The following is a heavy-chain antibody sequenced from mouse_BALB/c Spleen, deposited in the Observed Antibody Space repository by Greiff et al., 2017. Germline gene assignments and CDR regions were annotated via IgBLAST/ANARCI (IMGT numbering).Heavy chain of an antibody. CDR3: ARDLLHFDV. CDR2: INSNGGST. D-gene: IGHD6-2*01. CDR1: GFTFSSYG. J-gene: IGHJ1*01. Sequence: DVMLVESGGGLVQPGGSLKLSCAASGFTFSSYGMSWVRQTPDKRLELVATINSNGGSTYYPDSVKGRFTISRDNAKNTLYLQMSSLKSEDTAMYYCARDLLHFDVWGAGTTVTVSS. V-gene: IGHV5-6-3*01.